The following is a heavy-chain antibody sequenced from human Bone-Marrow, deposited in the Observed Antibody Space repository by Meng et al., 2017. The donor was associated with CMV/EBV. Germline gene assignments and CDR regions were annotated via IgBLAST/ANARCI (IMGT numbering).Heavy chain of an antibody. CDR2: INHSGST. CDR3: ARIAVAGFVYY. CDR1: GGSFSGYY. J-gene: IGHJ4*02. Sequence: GSLRLSCAVYGGSFSGYYWSWIRQPPGKGLEWIGEINHSGSTNYNPSLKSRVTISVDTSKNQFSLKLSSVTAADTAVYYCARIAVAGFVYYWGQGTLVTVSS. D-gene: IGHD6-19*01. V-gene: IGHV4-34*01.